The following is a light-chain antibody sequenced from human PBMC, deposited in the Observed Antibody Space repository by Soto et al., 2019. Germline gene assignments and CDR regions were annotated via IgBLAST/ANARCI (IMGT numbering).Light chain of an antibody. CDR1: QSVSRNY. CDR2: GAS. Sequence: EVVLTQSPGTLSLSPGDRATLSCRASQSVSRNYLAWYQQKPGQTPRLLIFGASNRAADIPARFSASGSGTYFTLTIRGLEPDDFAVYYCQQYDFLPLTFGGGTRL. V-gene: IGKV3-20*01. CDR3: QQYDFLPLT. J-gene: IGKJ4*01.